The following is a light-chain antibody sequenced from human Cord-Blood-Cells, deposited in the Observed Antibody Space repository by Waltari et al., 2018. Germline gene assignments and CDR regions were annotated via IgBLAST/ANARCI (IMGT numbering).Light chain of an antibody. CDR2: EVS. Sequence: QSALTQPPSVSGSPGQSVTISCTGTSSDVGSYNRVSWYQQPPGTAPKLMIYEVSNRPSGVPVRFSGSKSGNTASLTISGLQAEDEADYYCSSYTSSSTFDVVFGGGTKLTVL. V-gene: IGLV2-18*02. CDR3: SSYTSSSTFDVV. CDR1: SSDVGSYNR. J-gene: IGLJ2*01.